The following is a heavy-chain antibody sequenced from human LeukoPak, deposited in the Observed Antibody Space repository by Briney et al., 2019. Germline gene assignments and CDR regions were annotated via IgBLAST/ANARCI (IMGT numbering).Heavy chain of an antibody. CDR1: GGSISSSSYY. J-gene: IGHJ5*02. V-gene: IGHV4-39*01. CDR2: IYYSGSS. CDR3: ARQSLYSSSWHANNWFDP. Sequence: PSETLSPTCTVSGGSISSSSYYWGWIRQPPGKGLEWIGNIYYSGSSYYNPSLKSRATISVDTSKNQFSLKLSSVTAADTAVYYCARQSLYSSSWHANNWFDPWGQGTLVTVSS. D-gene: IGHD6-13*01.